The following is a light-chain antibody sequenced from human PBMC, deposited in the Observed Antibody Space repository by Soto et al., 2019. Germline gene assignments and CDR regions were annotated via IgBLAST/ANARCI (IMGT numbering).Light chain of an antibody. CDR1: QSVSSN. CDR3: QQYNNWPPWT. CDR2: GAS. V-gene: IGKV3-15*01. Sequence: EIVMTQSPATLSVSPGERATLSGRASQSVSSNLAWYQQKPGQAPRLLIYGASTRATGIPARFSGSGSGTEFTLNISSRQSEDFAVYYCQQYNNWPPWTFGQGTKVEIK. J-gene: IGKJ1*01.